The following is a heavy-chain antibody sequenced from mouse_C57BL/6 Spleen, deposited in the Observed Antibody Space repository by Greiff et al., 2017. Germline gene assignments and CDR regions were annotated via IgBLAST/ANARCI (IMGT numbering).Heavy chain of an antibody. CDR3: ARDGNSFAY. CDR2: IYPGDGDT. V-gene: IGHV1-80*01. J-gene: IGHJ3*01. Sequence: LQQSGASVKISCKASGYAFSSYWMNWVKQRPGKGLEWIGQIYPGDGDTNYNGKFKGKATLTADKSSSTAYMQRSSLTSEDSAVYFCARDGNSFAYWGQGTLVTVSA. D-gene: IGHD2-1*01. CDR1: GYAFSSYW.